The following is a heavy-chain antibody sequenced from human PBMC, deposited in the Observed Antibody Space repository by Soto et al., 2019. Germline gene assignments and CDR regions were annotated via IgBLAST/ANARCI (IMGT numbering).Heavy chain of an antibody. V-gene: IGHV4-59*01. CDR3: ARGQDSSSSYYYYMDV. D-gene: IGHD6-6*01. Sequence: SETLSLTCTVSGGSISSYYWSWIRQPPGKGLEWIGYIYYSGSTNYNPSLKSRVTISVDTSKNQFSLKLSSVTATDTAVYYCARGQDSSSSYYYYMDVWGKGTTVTVSS. J-gene: IGHJ6*03. CDR1: GGSISSYY. CDR2: IYYSGST.